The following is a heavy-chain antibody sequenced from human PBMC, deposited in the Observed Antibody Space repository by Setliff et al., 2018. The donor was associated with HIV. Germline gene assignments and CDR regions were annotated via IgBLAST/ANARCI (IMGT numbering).Heavy chain of an antibody. CDR2: VFYSGST. Sequence: PSETLSLTCSVPGGSINYFYWSWVRQPPGKRLEWLGNVFYSGSTNYNPSLKSRVTISVDTSKNQLSLKLSSVTAADTAVYYCAREVYGGNSRPFDYWGQGTLVTVSS. J-gene: IGHJ4*02. V-gene: IGHV4-59*01. D-gene: IGHD4-17*01. CDR1: GGSINYFY. CDR3: AREVYGGNSRPFDY.